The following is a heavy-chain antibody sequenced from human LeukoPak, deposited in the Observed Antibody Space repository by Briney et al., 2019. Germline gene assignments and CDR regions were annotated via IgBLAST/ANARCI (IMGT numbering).Heavy chain of an antibody. CDR3: ARDRANYYDSSGSWYYYGMDV. CDR1: GFTFSDYY. CDR2: ISSSGSTI. Sequence: GGSLRLSCAASGFTFSDYYMSWVRQAPGKGVEGVSYISSSGSTIYYADSVKGRFTISRDNAKNSLYLQMNSLRAEDTAVYYCARDRANYYDSSGSWYYYGMDVWGQGTTVTVSS. D-gene: IGHD3-22*01. V-gene: IGHV3-11*04. J-gene: IGHJ6*02.